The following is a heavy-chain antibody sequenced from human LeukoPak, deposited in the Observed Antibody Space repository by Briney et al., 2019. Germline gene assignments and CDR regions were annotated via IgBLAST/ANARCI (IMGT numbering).Heavy chain of an antibody. CDR1: GFTVSSNY. CDR3: ARPCGIPIGHYFDY. V-gene: IGHV3-66*02. J-gene: IGHJ4*02. D-gene: IGHD1-26*01. CDR2: IYSGGST. Sequence: GGSLRLSCAASGFTVSSNYMSWVRQAPGKGLEWVSVIYSGGSTYYADSVKGRFTISRDNSKNTLYLQMNSLGAEDTAVYYCARPCGIPIGHYFDYWGQGTLVTVSS.